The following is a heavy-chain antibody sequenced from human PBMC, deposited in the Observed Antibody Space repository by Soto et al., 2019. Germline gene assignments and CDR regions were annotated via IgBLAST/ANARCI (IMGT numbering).Heavy chain of an antibody. CDR2: ISGSGGRT. D-gene: IGHD2-2*02. J-gene: IGHJ5*02. CDR3: AKDRRDYISNSFDP. V-gene: IGHV3-23*01. Sequence: LKLSCATAGFNVSSNAMSSVRQAPRMGLEWVASISGSGGRTYYAYSVKGRFTISRDNSKKTVYLQMNNLRAEDSATYYCAKDRRDYISNSFDPWGQGTLATVSS. CDR1: GFNVSSNA.